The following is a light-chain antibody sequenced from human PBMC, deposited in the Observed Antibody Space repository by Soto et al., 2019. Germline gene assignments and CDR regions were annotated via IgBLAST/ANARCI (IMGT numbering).Light chain of an antibody. CDR2: DAS. V-gene: IGKV3D-20*01. J-gene: IGKJ5*01. CDR1: ESVYSSY. CDR3: QQYGNAPIT. Sequence: EIVLSQSPATLSLSPGEGATLSCGASESVYSSYVAWYQQKPGLAPRLLIYDASNRATGIPDRFRGSGSGTDYILTINRLEPEDFAVYYCQQYGNAPITFGQGTRLEIK.